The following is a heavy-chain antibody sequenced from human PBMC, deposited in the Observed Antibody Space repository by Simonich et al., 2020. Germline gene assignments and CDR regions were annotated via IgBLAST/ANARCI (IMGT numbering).Heavy chain of an antibody. V-gene: IGHV3-15*01. CDR2: IKSKTDGGTT. D-gene: IGHD6-13*01. J-gene: IGHJ4*02. CDR1: GFTFSNAW. Sequence: EVQLVESGGGLVKPGGSLRLSCAASGFTFSNAWMSWSRQATGKWLEWVGRIKSKTDGGTTNYAAPVKGRFTISREYSKNTLYLQMNSLKTEDTAVYYCTTEGRAAAGTPWDYWGQGTLVTVSS. CDR3: TTEGRAAAGTPWDY.